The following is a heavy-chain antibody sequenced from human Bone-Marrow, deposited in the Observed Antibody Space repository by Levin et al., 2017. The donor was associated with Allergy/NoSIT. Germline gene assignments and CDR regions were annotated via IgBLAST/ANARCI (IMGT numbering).Heavy chain of an antibody. V-gene: IGHV3-21*01. CDR3: AMTFCSGGSCYLSLYY. J-gene: IGHJ4*02. D-gene: IGHD2-15*01. CDR2: ISGSGNYV. Sequence: GESLKISRVASGFIFYSYTTHWVRQAPGKGREWISYISGSGNYVDDAESVKGRFTISRDNAKKSLYLQMNNLRAEDTAVYYCAMTFCSGGSCYLSLYYWGQGTLVTVSS. CDR1: GFIFYSYT.